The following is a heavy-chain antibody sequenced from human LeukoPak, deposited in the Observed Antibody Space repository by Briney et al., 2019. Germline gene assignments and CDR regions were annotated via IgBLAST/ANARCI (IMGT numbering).Heavy chain of an antibody. D-gene: IGHD3-10*01. J-gene: IGHJ4*02. V-gene: IGHV4-4*07. CDR3: ARASGLWFGESTFDY. Sequence: SETLSLTCTFSGGSISSYYWSWIRQPAGKGLDWIGRIYISTSGSTNYNPSLRSRVTISVDKSKNQLSLKLSSVTAADTAVYYCARASGLWFGESTFDYWGQGTLVTVSS. CDR1: GGSISSYY. CDR2: IYISTSGST.